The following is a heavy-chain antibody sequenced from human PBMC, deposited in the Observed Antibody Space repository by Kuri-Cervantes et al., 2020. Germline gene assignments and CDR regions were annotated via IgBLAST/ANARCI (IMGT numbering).Heavy chain of an antibody. CDR2: INPNSGGT. CDR3: ARYHFTSRIGFDY. D-gene: IGHD2-2*01. J-gene: IGHJ4*02. V-gene: IGHV1-2*02. Sequence: ASVKVSCKASGYTFTGYYMHWVRQAPGQGLEWMGWINPNSGGTNYAQKFQGRVTMTRDTSISTAYMELSRLRSDDTAVNYCARYHFTSRIGFDYWGQGTLVTVSS. CDR1: GYTFTGYY.